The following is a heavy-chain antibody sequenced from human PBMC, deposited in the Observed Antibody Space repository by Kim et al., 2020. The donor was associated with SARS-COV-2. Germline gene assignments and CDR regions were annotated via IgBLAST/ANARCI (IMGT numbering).Heavy chain of an antibody. Sequence: SETLSLTCAVYGGSFSGYYWSWIRQPPGKGLEWIGEINHSGSTNYNPSLKSRVTISVDTSKNQFSLKLSSVTAADTAVYYCARGRGRARSPKDVDYWGQGTLVTVSS. CDR1: GGSFSGYY. D-gene: IGHD2-15*01. J-gene: IGHJ4*02. CDR2: INHSGST. V-gene: IGHV4-34*01. CDR3: ARGRGRARSPKDVDY.